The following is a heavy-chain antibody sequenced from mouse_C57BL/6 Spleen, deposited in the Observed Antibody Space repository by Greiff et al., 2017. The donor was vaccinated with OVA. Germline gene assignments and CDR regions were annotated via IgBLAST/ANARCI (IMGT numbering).Heavy chain of an antibody. CDR1: GFTFSSYA. Sequence: EVKLVESGGDLVKPGGSLKLSCAASGFTFSSYAMSWVRQTPEKRLEWVATISDGGSYTYYPDNVKGRFTISRDNAKNNLYLQMSHLKSEDTAMYYCARDGDPLGDYFDYWGQGTTLTVSS. V-gene: IGHV5-4*01. D-gene: IGHD3-3*01. CDR3: ARDGDPLGDYFDY. J-gene: IGHJ2*01. CDR2: ISDGGSYT.